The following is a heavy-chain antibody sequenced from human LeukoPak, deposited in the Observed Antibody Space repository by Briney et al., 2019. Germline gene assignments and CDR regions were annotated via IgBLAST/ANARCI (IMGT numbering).Heavy chain of an antibody. CDR3: ARDKEGMAIYGMDV. D-gene: IGHD5-24*01. V-gene: IGHV3-7*01. Sequence: PGGSLRLSCTASGFTFSSYWMSWVRQAPGKGLEWVAYIKQDGSEKYYVDSVKGRFTISRDNAKNSLYLQMNSLRAEDTAVYYCARDKEGMAIYGMDVWGQGTTVTVSS. J-gene: IGHJ6*02. CDR2: IKQDGSEK. CDR1: GFTFSSYW.